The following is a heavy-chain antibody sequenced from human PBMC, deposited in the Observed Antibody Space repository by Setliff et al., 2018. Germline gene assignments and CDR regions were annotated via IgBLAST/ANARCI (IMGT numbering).Heavy chain of an antibody. D-gene: IGHD7-27*01. V-gene: IGHV1-2*04. CDR2: INPNSGGT. CDR1: GYTFTGYY. J-gene: IGHJ4*02. CDR3: ARPATGDYYFDY. Sequence: ASVKVSCKASGYTFTGYYMHWVRQAPGQGLEWMGWINPNSGGTNYAQKFQGWVTMTTDTSTSTAYMELRSLRSDDTAVYYCARPATGDYYFDYWGQGTLVTVSS.